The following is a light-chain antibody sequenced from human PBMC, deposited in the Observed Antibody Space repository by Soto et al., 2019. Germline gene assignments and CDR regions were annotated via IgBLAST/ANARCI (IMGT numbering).Light chain of an antibody. CDR3: KQCGGSPWT. CDR1: QSVSNNY. V-gene: IGKV3-20*01. J-gene: IGKJ1*01. CDR2: GAY. Sequence: GSLPVSPGERATLSCRASQSVSNNYLAWYQQKPGQAPRLLIYGAYNRATGIPDRFSGSGSGTDFTLKISRLEPEDFAMYYCKQCGGSPWTFGQGTKGDIK.